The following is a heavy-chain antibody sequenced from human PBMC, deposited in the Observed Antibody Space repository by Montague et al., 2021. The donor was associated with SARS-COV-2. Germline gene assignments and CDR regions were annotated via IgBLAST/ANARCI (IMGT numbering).Heavy chain of an antibody. D-gene: IGHD4-17*01. V-gene: IGHV4-34*01. CDR3: ARGSTVTHY. Sequence: SETLSLTCAVYGGSSSGYYWSWIRQPPGKGLEWIGEINHSGSTNYNPSLKSRVTISVDTPKNQFSLKLSSVTAADTAVYYCARGSTVTHYWGQGTLVTVSS. CDR2: INHSGST. CDR1: GGSSSGYY. J-gene: IGHJ4*02.